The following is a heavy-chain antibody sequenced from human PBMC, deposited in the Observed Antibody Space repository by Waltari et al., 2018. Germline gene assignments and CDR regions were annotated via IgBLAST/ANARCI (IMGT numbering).Heavy chain of an antibody. CDR1: GFTFSRYA. CDR3: AKVWVGATRDAVYDAFHI. J-gene: IGHJ3*02. Sequence: EVQVLESGGGLVQPGGSLRLSCAASGFTFSRYAISWVRQAPGKGLAWVSTISSRGGSTYYADSVKGRFTISRDNSKNTLYLQMNSLRAEDTAVYYCAKVWVGATRDAVYDAFHIWGQGTMVTVSS. CDR2: ISSRGGST. D-gene: IGHD1-26*01. V-gene: IGHV3-23*01.